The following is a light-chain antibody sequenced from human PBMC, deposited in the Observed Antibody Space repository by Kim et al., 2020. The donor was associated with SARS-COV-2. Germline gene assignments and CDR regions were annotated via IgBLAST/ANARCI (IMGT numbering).Light chain of an antibody. CDR2: IGS. J-gene: IGKJ4*01. Sequence: PASVSCRYSQSLLHHTGYSILDWDLHRTGQCPQLLSYIGSKRGSGVPNRFSGSGSDTDFTQKISRVGSEGVGMYYCKRALLNPLAFGGGTKVDSK. CDR3: KRALLNPLA. CDR1: QSLLHHTGYSI. V-gene: IGKV2-28*01.